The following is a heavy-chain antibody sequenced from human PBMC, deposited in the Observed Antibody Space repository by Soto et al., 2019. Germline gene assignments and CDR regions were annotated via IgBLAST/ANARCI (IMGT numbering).Heavy chain of an antibody. CDR1: GDSGSSNRAA. Sequence: SQTLSLTCAVSGDSGSSNRAAWNWIRQSPSRGLEWLGRTYYRSKWYNDYTSSVKSRISINPDTSTSTAYMELRSLRSDDTAVYYCARDRGDIVLMVYASDFDYWGQGTLVTVSS. J-gene: IGHJ4*02. V-gene: IGHV6-1*01. CDR2: TYYRSKWYN. CDR3: ARDRGDIVLMVYASDFDY. D-gene: IGHD2-8*01.